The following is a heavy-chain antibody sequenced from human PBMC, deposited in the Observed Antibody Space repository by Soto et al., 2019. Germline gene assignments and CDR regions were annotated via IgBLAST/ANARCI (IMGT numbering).Heavy chain of an antibody. CDR2: ISGSGGST. D-gene: IGHD4-17*01. J-gene: IGHJ3*02. Sequence: PGGSLRLSCAASGLPFSSHAMSWVRQAPGKGLEWVSSISGSGGSTYYADSVKGRFTISRDNSKNTLYMQMNSLRAEDTAVYYCGKDPNGDYVGAFDMWGQGTMVTVSS. CDR3: GKDPNGDYVGAFDM. V-gene: IGHV3-23*01. CDR1: GLPFSSHA.